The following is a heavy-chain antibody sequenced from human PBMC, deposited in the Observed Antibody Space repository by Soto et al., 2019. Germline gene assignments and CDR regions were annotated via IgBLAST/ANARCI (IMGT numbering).Heavy chain of an antibody. CDR3: PKLRDSGCEGFDY. D-gene: IGHD5-12*01. V-gene: IGHV3-30*18. J-gene: IGHJ4*02. CDR2: ISYDGSNK. Sequence: PGASLRLSCAASGLTFRSYGMHGVRQAPGKGLEWVAVISYDGSNKYYADSVKGRFTISRDNSNKTLYLQMNSLRAEDTAVYYCPKLRDSGCEGFDYWGQGTLVTVSS. CDR1: GLTFRSYG.